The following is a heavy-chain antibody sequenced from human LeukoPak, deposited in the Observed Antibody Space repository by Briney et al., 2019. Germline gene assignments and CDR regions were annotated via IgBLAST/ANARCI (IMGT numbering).Heavy chain of an antibody. CDR2: ISSSSSYI. D-gene: IGHD3-16*02. J-gene: IGHJ4*02. Sequence: GGSLRLSCAASGFTFSSYSMNWVRQAPGKGLEWVSSISSSSSYIYYADSVKGRFTISRDNAKNSLYLQMNSLRVEDMAVYYCAREGLYDYVWGSYRLPLDYWGQGTLVTVSS. V-gene: IGHV3-21*04. CDR3: AREGLYDYVWGSYRLPLDY. CDR1: GFTFSSYS.